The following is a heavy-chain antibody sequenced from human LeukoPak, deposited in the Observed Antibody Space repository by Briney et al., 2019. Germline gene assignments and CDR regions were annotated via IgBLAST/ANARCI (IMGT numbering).Heavy chain of an antibody. Sequence: PSETLSLTCSVSGGSISTHSWHWIRQSAEKGLEWIGRTHISGSTNKNPSLKSRVTMSLDTSKNQFSLRLSSVTAADTAVYYCARDTPLWLGELTYYYGMDVWGQGTTVTVSS. CDR3: ARDTPLWLGELTYYYGMDV. CDR2: THISGST. V-gene: IGHV4-4*07. CDR1: GGSISTHS. J-gene: IGHJ6*02. D-gene: IGHD3-10*01.